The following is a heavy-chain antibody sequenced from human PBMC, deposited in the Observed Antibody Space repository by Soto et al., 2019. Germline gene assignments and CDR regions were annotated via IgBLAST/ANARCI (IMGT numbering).Heavy chain of an antibody. J-gene: IGHJ4*02. V-gene: IGHV1-69*13. CDR1: GGTFSSYA. CDR3: ARAQYSSSWDLYFDY. CDR2: IIPIFGTA. D-gene: IGHD6-13*01. Sequence: SVKVSCKASGGTFSSYAISWVRQAPGQGLEWMGGIIPIFGTANYAQKFQGRVTITADESTSTAYMELSSLRSEDTAVYYCARAQYSSSWDLYFDYWGQGTLVTVSS.